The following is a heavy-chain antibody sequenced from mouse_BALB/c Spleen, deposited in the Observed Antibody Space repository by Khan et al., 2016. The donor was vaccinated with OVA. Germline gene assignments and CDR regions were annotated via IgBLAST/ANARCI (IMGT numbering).Heavy chain of an antibody. Sequence: QLKESGPGLVAPSQSLSITCTVSGFSLTSFGVNWIRQPPGKGLEWLGVIWGDGSTNYHSTLMSRLSISKDNSQSQVFLKLSSLQTDDTATYYCAKWGTANYYAVDYWVQGTSVTVSS. D-gene: IGHD1-2*01. CDR1: GFSLTSFG. CDR3: AKWGTANYYAVDY. V-gene: IGHV2-3*01. CDR2: IWGDGST. J-gene: IGHJ4*01.